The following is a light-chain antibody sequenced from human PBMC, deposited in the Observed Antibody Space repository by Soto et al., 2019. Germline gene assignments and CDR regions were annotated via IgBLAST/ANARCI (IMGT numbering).Light chain of an antibody. CDR3: SSYAGSNNYV. V-gene: IGLV2-8*01. CDR2: AVN. J-gene: IGLJ1*01. CDR1: SSDVGGYQY. Sequence: QSGLTQPPSASGSPGQSVTISFTGTSSDVGGYQYVSWYQQYPGKAPKLMIYAVNKRPSGVPDRFSGSRSGNTAPLTVSGLQAEDEADYYCSSYAGSNNYVFGTGTKVTVL.